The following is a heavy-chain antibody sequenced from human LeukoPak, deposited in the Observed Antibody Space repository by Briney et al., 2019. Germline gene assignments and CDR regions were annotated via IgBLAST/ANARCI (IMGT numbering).Heavy chain of an antibody. CDR2: ITSSSSYI. D-gene: IGHD3-16*02. J-gene: IGHJ3*02. CDR1: GSTFSSYS. CDR3: ARDSLSVDAFDI. V-gene: IGHV3-21*01. Sequence: GGSLRLSCAASGSTFSSYSMNWVRQAPGKGLEWVSSITSSSSYIYYADSVKGRFTISRDNAKNSLYLQMNSLRAEDTAVYYCARDSLSVDAFDIWGQGTMVTVSS.